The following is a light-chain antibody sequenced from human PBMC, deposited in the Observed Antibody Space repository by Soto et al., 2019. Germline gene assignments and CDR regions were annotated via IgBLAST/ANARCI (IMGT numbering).Light chain of an antibody. CDR1: SSDVGGHNF. V-gene: IGLV2-8*01. CDR2: EVT. CDR3: SAYAGNNNPVI. Sequence: QSALTQPPSAPGSPGQSVTISCTGTSSDVGGHNFVSWYQHHPGKAPKFLIYEVTKRPSGVPDRFSGSKSGITASLTVSGLQADDEAYYYCSAYAGNNNPVIFGGGTKLTVL. J-gene: IGLJ2*01.